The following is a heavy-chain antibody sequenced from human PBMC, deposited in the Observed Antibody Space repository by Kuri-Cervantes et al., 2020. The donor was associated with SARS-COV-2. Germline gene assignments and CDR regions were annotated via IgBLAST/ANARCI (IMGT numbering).Heavy chain of an antibody. CDR1: GYTLTELS. J-gene: IGHJ4*02. CDR3: ARVLNNYYDSSGYSGGFDY. Sequence: GESLKISCKVSGYTLTELSMHWVRQAPGKGLEWMGGFDPEDGETIYAQKFQGRVTMTEDTSTDTAYMELSSLRSEDTAVYNCARVLNNYYDSSGYSGGFDYWGQGTLVTVSS. D-gene: IGHD3-22*01. CDR2: FDPEDGET. V-gene: IGHV1-24*01.